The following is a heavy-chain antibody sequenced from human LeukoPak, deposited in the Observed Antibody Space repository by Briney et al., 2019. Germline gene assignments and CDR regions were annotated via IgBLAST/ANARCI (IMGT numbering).Heavy chain of an antibody. J-gene: IGHJ4*02. CDR1: GFSFSSYT. V-gene: IGHV3-21*01. CDR2: ISSSGDYF. D-gene: IGHD2-15*01. CDR3: ASQGGFDD. Sequence: GGSLRLSCAASGFSFSSYTMSWVRQAPGKGLEWVSSISSSGDYFHYADSVKGRLTISRDNAKNSLHLQMTSLRAEDTAVYYCASQGGFDDWGQGTLVTVSS.